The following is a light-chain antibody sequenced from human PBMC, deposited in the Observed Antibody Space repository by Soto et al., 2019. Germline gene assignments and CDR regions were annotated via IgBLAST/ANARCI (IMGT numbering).Light chain of an antibody. CDR1: SGHSNYA. V-gene: IGLV4-69*01. CDR3: QTWGTGIVV. J-gene: IGLJ2*01. CDR2: LNSDGSD. Sequence: QSVLTQSPSASASLGASVKLTCTLSSGHSNYAIAWHQQQPEKGPRYLMKLNSDGSDFKGDGIPDRFSGSSSGAERYLTISSLQSVDEADYYCQTWGTGIVVFGGGTKLTVL.